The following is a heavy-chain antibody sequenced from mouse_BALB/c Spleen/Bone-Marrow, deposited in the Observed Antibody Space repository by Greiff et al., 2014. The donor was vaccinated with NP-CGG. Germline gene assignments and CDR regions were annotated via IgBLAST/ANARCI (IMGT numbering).Heavy chain of an antibody. CDR1: GYTFTSYW. Sequence: LVESGAELVKPGASVKLSCKASGYTFTSYWMHWVKQRPGQGLEWIGEINPSNGRTNYVEKFKSKATLSGDKSSSTVYMQLSSLTSEDSAVYDCARSGYWYYDVWGAGTTGTVSA. V-gene: IGHV1S81*02. D-gene: IGHD3-1*01. J-gene: IGHJ1*01. CDR2: INPSNGRT. CDR3: ARSGYWYYDV.